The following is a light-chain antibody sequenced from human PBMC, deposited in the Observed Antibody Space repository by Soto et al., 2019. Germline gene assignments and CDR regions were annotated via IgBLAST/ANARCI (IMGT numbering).Light chain of an antibody. CDR3: QVWDSSSDHYV. CDR1: NIGSKS. V-gene: IGLV3-21*04. Sequence: SSELTQPPSVSVAPGKTARIPCGGTNIGSKSVHWYQQKPGQAPVLVIYYDSDRPSGIPERFSGSNSGDAATLTISRVEVGDEADYYCQVWDSSSDHYVFGTGTKLTVL. CDR2: YDS. J-gene: IGLJ1*01.